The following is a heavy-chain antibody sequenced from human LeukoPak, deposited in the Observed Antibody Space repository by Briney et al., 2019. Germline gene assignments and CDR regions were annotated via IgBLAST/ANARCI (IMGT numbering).Heavy chain of an antibody. CDR1: GGSFGGYY. CDR2: INHSGST. Sequence: PSETLSLTCAVYGGSFGGYYWSWIRQPPGKGLEWIGEINHSGSTNYNPSLKSRVTISVDTSKNQFSLKLSSVTAAETAVYYCANRWGIRHCSSTRCHSRVAFDIWGQGTMVTVSS. V-gene: IGHV4-34*01. D-gene: IGHD2-2*01. CDR3: ANRWGIRHCSSTRCHSRVAFDI. J-gene: IGHJ3*02.